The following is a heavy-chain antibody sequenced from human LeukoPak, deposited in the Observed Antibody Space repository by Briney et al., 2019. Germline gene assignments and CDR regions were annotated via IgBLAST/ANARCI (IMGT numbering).Heavy chain of an antibody. D-gene: IGHD4-17*01. CDR2: INGDGSGT. Sequence: PGGSLRLSCSASGFTFSSHWMHWVRQAPGKGLVWVSRINGDGSGTNYAGSVRGRFTISRDNAKNTLYLQMNSLRAEDTAVYYCASGSGDFGDPFDYWGQGTPVTVSS. CDR1: GFTFSSHW. V-gene: IGHV3-74*01. CDR3: ASGSGDFGDPFDY. J-gene: IGHJ4*02.